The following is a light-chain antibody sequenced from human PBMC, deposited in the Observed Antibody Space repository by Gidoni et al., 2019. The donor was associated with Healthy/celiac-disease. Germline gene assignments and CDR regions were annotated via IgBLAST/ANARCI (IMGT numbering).Light chain of an antibody. CDR2: GAA. V-gene: IGKV3-15*01. Sequence: EIVMTQSPATLSVSPGERATLSCRASQSVSSNLAWYQQKPGQAPRLLIYGAATRATGIPARFSGSGSWTEFTLTISSRQSEDFAVYYCQQYNNWPRTWTFGQGTKVEIK. CDR1: QSVSSN. CDR3: QQYNNWPRTWT. J-gene: IGKJ1*01.